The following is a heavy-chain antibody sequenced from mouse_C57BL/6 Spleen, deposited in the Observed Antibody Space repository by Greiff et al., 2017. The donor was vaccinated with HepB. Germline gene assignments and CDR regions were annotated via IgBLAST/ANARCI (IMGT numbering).Heavy chain of an antibody. CDR2: IDPSDSYT. V-gene: IGHV1-59*01. D-gene: IGHD2-4*01. Sequence: QVQLQQPGAELVRPGTSVKLSCKASGYTFTSYWMHWVKQRPGQGLEWIGVIDPSDSYTHYNQKFTGKATLTVDTSSSPAYMQLSSLTSEDSAVYDCAAYDYDVVLDYWGQGTTLTVSS. CDR3: AAYDYDVVLDY. J-gene: IGHJ2*01. CDR1: GYTFTSYW.